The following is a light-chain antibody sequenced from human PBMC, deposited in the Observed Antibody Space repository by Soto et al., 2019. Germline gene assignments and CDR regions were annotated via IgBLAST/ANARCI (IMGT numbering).Light chain of an antibody. J-gene: IGKJ1*01. Sequence: EIVLTQSPATLSLSPGDRAALSCKASQSVHNYLAWYQQKPGQAPRLLIYGASTRAAGIPARFSDSGSGTEFTLTISSLQSEDFAVYYCQQYNNWPLTLGQGTKVDIK. V-gene: IGKV3D-15*01. CDR2: GAS. CDR1: QSVHNY. CDR3: QQYNNWPLT.